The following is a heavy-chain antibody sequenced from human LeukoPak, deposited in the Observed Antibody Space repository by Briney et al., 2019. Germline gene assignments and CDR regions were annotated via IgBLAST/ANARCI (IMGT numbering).Heavy chain of an antibody. V-gene: IGHV3-7*02. CDR3: ARAVGQWLGRPYYYYGMDV. CDR2: IKQDGSEE. CDR1: GFTFSSYW. J-gene: IGHJ6*02. Sequence: GGSLRLSCEASGFTFSSYWMSWVRQAPGKGLEWVANIKQDGSEEYYVDSVKGRFTISRDNAKNSLYLQLNSLRAEDTAVFYCARAVGQWLGRPYYYYGMDVWGQGTTVTVSS. D-gene: IGHD6-19*01.